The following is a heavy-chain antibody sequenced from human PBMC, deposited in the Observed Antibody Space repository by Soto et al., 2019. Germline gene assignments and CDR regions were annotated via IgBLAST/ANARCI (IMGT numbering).Heavy chain of an antibody. D-gene: IGHD1-26*01. J-gene: IGHJ6*02. CDR3: AKAYSGSYYYYYGRDV. V-gene: IGHV3-23*01. CDR1: GFTFSSYA. Sequence: GGSLRLSCAASGFTFSSYAMSWVRQAPGKGLEWVSAISGSGGSTYYADSVKGRFTISRDNSKNTLYLQMNSLRAEDTAVYYCAKAYSGSYYYYYGRDVWGQGTTVTVSS. CDR2: ISGSGGST.